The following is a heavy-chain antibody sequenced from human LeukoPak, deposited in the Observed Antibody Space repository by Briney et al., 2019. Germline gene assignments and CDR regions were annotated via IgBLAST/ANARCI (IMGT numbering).Heavy chain of an antibody. CDR3: ARHRAYSSSSPFDY. Sequence: SETLSLTCTVSGGSISSSSYYWGWIRQPPGKGLEWIGSIYYTGATYYNPSLKSRVTMSVDTSKNQFSLKLSSVTAADTAVYYCARHRAYSSSSPFDYWGQGTLVTVSS. D-gene: IGHD6-6*01. J-gene: IGHJ4*02. CDR2: IYYTGAT. CDR1: GGSISSSSYY. V-gene: IGHV4-39*01.